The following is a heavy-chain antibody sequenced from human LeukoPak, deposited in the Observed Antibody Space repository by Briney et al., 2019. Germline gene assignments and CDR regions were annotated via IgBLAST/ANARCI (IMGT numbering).Heavy chain of an antibody. D-gene: IGHD2-15*01. CDR3: AKDLERLRYCSGGSCSGGADY. CDR2: ISGHGGST. Sequence: PGGSLRLSCAASGFTFDDYAMHWVRQAPGKGLEWVSLISGHGGSTYYADSVKGRFTISRDNSKNSLYLQMNSLRTEDTALYYCAKDLERLRYCSGGSCSGGADYWGQGTLVTVSS. V-gene: IGHV3-43*02. CDR1: GFTFDDYA. J-gene: IGHJ4*02.